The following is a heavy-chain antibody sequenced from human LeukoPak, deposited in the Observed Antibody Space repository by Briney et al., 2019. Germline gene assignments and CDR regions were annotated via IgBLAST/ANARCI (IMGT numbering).Heavy chain of an antibody. V-gene: IGHV4-59*01. D-gene: IGHD2-8*01. CDR3: ARVLNSFDY. CDR2: IYYSGST. CDR1: GASISSYC. Sequence: PSETLSLTCTVSGASISSYCWSWIRQPPGKGLEWIGYIYYSGSTNYNPSLKGRVTISVDTSKNQFSLKLSSVTAADTAVYYCARVLNSFDYWGQGTLVTVSS. J-gene: IGHJ4*02.